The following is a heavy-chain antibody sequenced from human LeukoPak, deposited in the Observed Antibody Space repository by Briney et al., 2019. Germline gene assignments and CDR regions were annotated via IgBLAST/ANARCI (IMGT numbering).Heavy chain of an antibody. V-gene: IGHV1-24*01. D-gene: IGHD2/OR15-2a*01. Sequence: ASVTVSCKVSGHTFTDLSMNWVRQAPGKGREWMGGFDPEDVETIYAQKLQGRVTMTEDTSTATAYMELSSLRPDDTAVYYCATDFYRGRQFEYCGQGTLVT. CDR3: ATDFYRGRQFEY. CDR2: FDPEDVET. CDR1: GHTFTDLS. J-gene: IGHJ4*02.